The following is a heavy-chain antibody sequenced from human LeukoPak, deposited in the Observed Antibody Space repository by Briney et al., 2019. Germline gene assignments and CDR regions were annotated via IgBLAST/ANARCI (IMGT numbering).Heavy chain of an antibody. CDR2: INPDSGDT. D-gene: IGHD4-17*01. CDR1: GYTFTGYY. CDR3: ARDPSTVTTRHLDY. J-gene: IGHJ4*02. Sequence: ASVKVSCKASGYTFTGYYMHWVRQAPGQGLEWMGWINPDSGDTNYAQTFQGRVTVTRDTSIRTVYLELSRLRSDDTAVNYCARDPSTVTTRHLDYWGQGTLVTVSS. V-gene: IGHV1-2*02.